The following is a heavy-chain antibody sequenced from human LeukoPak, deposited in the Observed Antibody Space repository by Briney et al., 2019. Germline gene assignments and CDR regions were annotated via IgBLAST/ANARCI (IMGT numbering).Heavy chain of an antibody. V-gene: IGHV3-43*01. CDR1: GFTFHHYS. J-gene: IGHJ4*02. CDR3: AKDSNTGGYSFGS. CDR2: ISWDGGIT. Sequence: GGSLRHSCSASGFTFHHYSMHWVRQPPGKGLEWVSLISWDGGITYYADSVRGRFTISRDNSKNSLSLEMNSLRTEDTALYYCAKDSNTGGYSFGSWGQGTLVAVTS. D-gene: IGHD5-12*01.